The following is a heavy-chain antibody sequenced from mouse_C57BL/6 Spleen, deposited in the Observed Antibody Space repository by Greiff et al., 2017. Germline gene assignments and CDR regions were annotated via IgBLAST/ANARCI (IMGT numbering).Heavy chain of an antibody. D-gene: IGHD2-4*01. Sequence: SGAELVRPGASVKLSCTASGFNIKDDYMHWVKQRPEQGLEWIGWIDPENGDTEYASKFQGKATITADTSSNTAYLQLSSLTSEDTAVYYCTRVYYDYYFDYWGQGTTLTVSS. J-gene: IGHJ2*01. CDR1: GFNIKDDY. CDR2: IDPENGDT. CDR3: TRVYYDYYFDY. V-gene: IGHV14-4*01.